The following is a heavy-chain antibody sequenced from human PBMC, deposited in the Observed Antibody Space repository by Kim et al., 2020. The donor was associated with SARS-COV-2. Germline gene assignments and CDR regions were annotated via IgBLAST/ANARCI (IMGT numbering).Heavy chain of an antibody. CDR1: GFTFSSYS. J-gene: IGHJ4*02. CDR3: ARGGSPNYGSGSYPTY. CDR2: ISSSSSYI. V-gene: IGHV3-21*01. D-gene: IGHD3-10*01. Sequence: GGSLRLSCAASGFTFSSYSMNWVRQAPGKGLEWVSSISSSSSYIYYADSVKGRFTISRDNAKNSLYLQMNSLRAEDTAVYYCARGGSPNYGSGSYPTYWGQGTLVTVSS.